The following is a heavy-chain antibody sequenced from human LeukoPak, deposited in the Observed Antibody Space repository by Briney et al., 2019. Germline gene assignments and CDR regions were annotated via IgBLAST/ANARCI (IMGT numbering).Heavy chain of an antibody. Sequence: GASVKVSCKASGYTFTGYYMHWVRQAPGQGLEWMGWINPNSGGTNYAQKFQGRVTMTRDTSIGTAYMELSRLTSDDTAVYYCARGWNYYDSSGSSFDPWGQGTLATVSS. CDR2: INPNSGGT. D-gene: IGHD3-22*01. CDR1: GYTFTGYY. CDR3: ARGWNYYDSSGSSFDP. V-gene: IGHV1-2*02. J-gene: IGHJ5*02.